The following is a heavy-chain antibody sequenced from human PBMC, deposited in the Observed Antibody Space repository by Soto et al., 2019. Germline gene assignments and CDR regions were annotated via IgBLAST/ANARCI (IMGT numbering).Heavy chain of an antibody. CDR2: ISSSSSYI. CDR1: GFTFSSYS. Sequence: GGSLRLSCAASGFTFSSYSMNWVRQAPGKGLEWVSSISSSSSYIYYADSVKGRFTISRDNAKNSLYLQMNSLGAEDTAVYYCARAKKGCTNGVCYTWWFDPWGQGTLVTVSS. D-gene: IGHD2-8*01. J-gene: IGHJ5*02. V-gene: IGHV3-21*01. CDR3: ARAKKGCTNGVCYTWWFDP.